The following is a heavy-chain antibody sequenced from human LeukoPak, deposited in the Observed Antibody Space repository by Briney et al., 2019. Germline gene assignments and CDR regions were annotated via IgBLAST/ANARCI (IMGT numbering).Heavy chain of an antibody. V-gene: IGHV3-7*01. CDR2: IKQDGGEK. CDR1: GFTFSSYW. CDR3: ARTPMIVVVSFDY. D-gene: IGHD3-22*01. Sequence: GGSLRLSCAASGFTFSSYWMSWVRQAPGKGLEWVANIKQDGGEKYYVDSVKGRFTISRDNSKNSLYLQMNSLRAEDTAVYYCARTPMIVVVSFDYWGQGTLVTVSS. J-gene: IGHJ4*02.